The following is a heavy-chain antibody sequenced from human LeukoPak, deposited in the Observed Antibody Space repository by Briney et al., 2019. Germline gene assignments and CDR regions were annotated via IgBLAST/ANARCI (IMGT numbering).Heavy chain of an antibody. D-gene: IGHD4-17*01. CDR1: GVSISSGGYY. J-gene: IGHJ4*02. V-gene: IGHV4-30-2*01. CDR3: ARDRRDHWTAVKGGYYFDS. CDR2: IYHSGNT. Sequence: PSETLSLTCSVSGVSISSGGYYWSWPRQPPGKGLEWIGHIYHSGNTYYNPSLKSRVTISIDTYKNQVSLKLSSVTAGDTAMYYCARDRRDHWTAVKGGYYFDSWGQGTLVTVSS.